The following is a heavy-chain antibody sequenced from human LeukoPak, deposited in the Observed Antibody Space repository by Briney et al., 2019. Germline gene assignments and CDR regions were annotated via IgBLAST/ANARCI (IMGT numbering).Heavy chain of an antibody. J-gene: IGHJ3*02. CDR2: IRYDGSNK. CDR1: GFTFSSYG. Sequence: PGGSLRLSCAASGFTFSSYGMHWVRQAPGKGLEWVAFIRYDGSNKYYADSVKGRFTISRDNSKNTLYLQMNSLRAEDTAVYYCARLVGDGYREDAFDIWGQGTVVTVSS. CDR3: ARLVGDGYREDAFDI. D-gene: IGHD5-24*01. V-gene: IGHV3-30*02.